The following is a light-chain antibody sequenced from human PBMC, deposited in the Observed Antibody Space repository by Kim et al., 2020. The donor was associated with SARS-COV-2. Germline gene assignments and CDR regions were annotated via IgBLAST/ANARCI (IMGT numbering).Light chain of an antibody. Sequence: SSELTQPPSVSVAPGKTARITCGGNNIGSKSVHWYQQKPGQAPVLVIYYDSDRPSGIPERFSGSNSAHTASLTISRVQAGDEADYYCQVWDSSSDLRVFGGGTQLPVL. CDR3: QVWDSSSDLRV. V-gene: IGLV3-21*04. CDR1: NIGSKS. J-gene: IGLJ3*02. CDR2: YDS.